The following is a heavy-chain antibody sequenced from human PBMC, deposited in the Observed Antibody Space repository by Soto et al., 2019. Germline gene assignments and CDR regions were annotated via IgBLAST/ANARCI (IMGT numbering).Heavy chain of an antibody. J-gene: IGHJ4*02. Sequence: QVQLQESGPGLVKPSETLSLTCTVSGDSISTYYWSWIRQPPGKGLEWIGYIYYSGNTYYNPSLKSRVTMSVDTSKNQFSLKLSSVTAADTAVYYCARDPSSSYYAEEGFDYWGQGTLVTVSS. CDR3: ARDPSSSYYAEEGFDY. CDR1: GDSISTYY. D-gene: IGHD3-22*01. V-gene: IGHV4-59*01. CDR2: IYYSGNT.